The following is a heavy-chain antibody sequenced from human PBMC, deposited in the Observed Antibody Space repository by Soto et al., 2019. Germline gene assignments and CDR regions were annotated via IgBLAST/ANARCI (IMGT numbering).Heavy chain of an antibody. J-gene: IGHJ5*02. V-gene: IGHV1-18*01. D-gene: IGHD2-2*01. CDR2: ISSYNGNT. CDR1: GYTFTSYG. CDR3: ARGDCSSTSCYWGANWFDP. Sequence: ASVKVSCKASGYTFTSYGIIWVRQAPGQGLEWMGWISSYNGNTVYAQNLQGRATMTTDTSKSTAYMELRSLRSDDTAVYYCARGDCSSTSCYWGANWFDPWGQGTLVTVSS.